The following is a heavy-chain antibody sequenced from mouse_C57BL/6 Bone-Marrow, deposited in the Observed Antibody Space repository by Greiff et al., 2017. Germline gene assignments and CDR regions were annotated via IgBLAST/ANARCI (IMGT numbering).Heavy chain of an antibody. D-gene: IGHD1-1*01. CDR3: ASGAITTVVARWYFDV. CDR2: IYPGSGST. J-gene: IGHJ1*03. CDR1: GYTFTSYW. V-gene: IGHV1-55*01. Sequence: QVQLQQSGAELAKPGASVKMSCKASGYTFTSYWITWVKQRPGQGLEWIGDIYPGSGSTNYNEKFKSKATLTVDTSSSTAYMQLSSLTSEGSAVXYCASGAITTVVARWYFDVWGTGTTVTVSS.